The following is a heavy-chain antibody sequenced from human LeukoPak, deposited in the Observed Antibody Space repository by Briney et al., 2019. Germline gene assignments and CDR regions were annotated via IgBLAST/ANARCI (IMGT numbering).Heavy chain of an antibody. V-gene: IGHV4-59*08. CDR1: GGSINDHY. J-gene: IGHJ5*02. CDR3: ARGHYDLGP. D-gene: IGHD3/OR15-3a*01. Sequence: PSETLSLTCTVSGGSINDHYWSWIRQPPGKGLEWIGYIYYSEAPNYNPSLNARVTMSLDMSKNQFSLRLTSVTAADTAVYYCARGHYDLGPWGQEILVTVSS. CDR2: IYYSEAP.